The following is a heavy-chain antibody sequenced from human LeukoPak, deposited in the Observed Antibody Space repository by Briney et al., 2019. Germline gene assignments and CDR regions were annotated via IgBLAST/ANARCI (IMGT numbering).Heavy chain of an antibody. CDR3: ARENWYYDH. CDR2: ISPDGGVT. J-gene: IGHJ4*02. Sequence: ASVKVSCKSYGSFFNVYYMHWVRQVPGQGLEWMGWISPDGGVTNYAQKFQGRVTLTRDSATTTDYMELSRLTSDDTAVYYCARENWYYDHWGQGTLVTVSS. V-gene: IGHV1-2*02. CDR1: GSFFNVYY.